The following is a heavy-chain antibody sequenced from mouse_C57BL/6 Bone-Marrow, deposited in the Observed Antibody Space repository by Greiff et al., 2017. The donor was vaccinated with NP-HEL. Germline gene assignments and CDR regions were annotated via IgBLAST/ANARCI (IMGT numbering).Heavy chain of an antibody. D-gene: IGHD2-1*01. V-gene: IGHV5-2*01. CDR3: ARGNWPYAMDY. J-gene: IGHJ4*01. CDR1: EYEFPSHD. Sequence: EVKLVESGGGLVQPGESLKLSCESNEYEFPSHDMSWVRQTPEKRLELVAPIKSDGGSTYYPDTMERRFIISRDNTKKTLYLQMSRLRSEDTALYYCARGNWPYAMDYWGQGTSVTVSS. CDR2: IKSDGGST.